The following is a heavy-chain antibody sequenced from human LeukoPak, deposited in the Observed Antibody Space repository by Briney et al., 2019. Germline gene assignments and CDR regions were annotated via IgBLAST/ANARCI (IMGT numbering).Heavy chain of an antibody. Sequence: PSETLSLTCTVSGGSISSYYWSWIRQPPGKGLEWIGYIYYSESTNYNPSLKSRVTISVDTSKNQFSLKLSSVTAADTAVYYCARAIANDPFDPWGQGTLVTVSS. V-gene: IGHV4-59*01. CDR3: ARAIANDPFDP. J-gene: IGHJ5*02. CDR2: IYYSEST. D-gene: IGHD2-21*01. CDR1: GGSISSYY.